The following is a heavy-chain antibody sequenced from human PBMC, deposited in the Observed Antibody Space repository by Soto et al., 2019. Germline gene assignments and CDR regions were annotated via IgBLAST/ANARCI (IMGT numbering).Heavy chain of an antibody. CDR1: GGTFSSYA. V-gene: IGHV1-69*01. D-gene: IGHD2-15*01. Sequence: QVQLVQSGAEVKKPGSSVKVSCKASGGTFSSYAISWVRQAPGQGLEWMGGIVPLFGTAKYAQKFQGRLTITADESTTTAYMERSSRRFEDTAVYYCARGVVVVAASQLGWFGRWGQGTLINVAS. CDR2: IVPLFGTA. CDR3: ARGVVVVAASQLGWFGR. J-gene: IGHJ5*02.